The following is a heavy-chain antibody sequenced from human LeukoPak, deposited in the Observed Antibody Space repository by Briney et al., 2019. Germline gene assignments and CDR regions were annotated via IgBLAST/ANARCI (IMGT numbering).Heavy chain of an antibody. CDR3: AKEGTARIITWYDN. J-gene: IGHJ4*02. V-gene: IGHV3-21*01. Sequence: EGSLRLSCGASGYTFNSYSMNWVRQAPGKGLEGVSSISCSSSYIYYADSVKGLFTIHRENYRNTLFPKMHRQRPGYTGVYFCAKEGTARIITWYDNWGQGKLVTVSS. D-gene: IGHD2-15*01. CDR1: GYTFNSYS. CDR2: ISCSSSYI.